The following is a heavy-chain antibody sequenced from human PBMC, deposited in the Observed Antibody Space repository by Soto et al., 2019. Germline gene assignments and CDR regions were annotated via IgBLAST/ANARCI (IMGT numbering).Heavy chain of an antibody. Sequence: ASVKVSCKASGGTFSSYAISWVRQAPGQGLEWMGGIIPIFGTANYAQKFQGRVTITADESTSTAYMELSSLRSEDTAVYYCARDVRDYSYGMDVWGQGPTVTVSS. CDR3: ARDVRDYSYGMDV. CDR1: GGTFSSYA. V-gene: IGHV1-69*13. CDR2: IIPIFGTA. J-gene: IGHJ6*02.